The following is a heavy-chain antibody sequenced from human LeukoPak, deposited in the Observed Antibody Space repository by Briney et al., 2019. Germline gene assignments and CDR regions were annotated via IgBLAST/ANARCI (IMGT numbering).Heavy chain of an antibody. CDR3: ATDRRYYGSGSYGYGMDV. V-gene: IGHV1-24*01. D-gene: IGHD3-10*01. CDR2: FDPEDGET. J-gene: IGHJ6*02. Sequence: ASVKVSCKVSGYTLTELSMHWVRQAPRKGLEWMGGFDPEDGETIYAQKFQGRVTMTEDTSTDTAYMELSSLRSEDTAVYYCATDRRYYGSGSYGYGMDVWGQGTTVTVSS. CDR1: GYTLTELS.